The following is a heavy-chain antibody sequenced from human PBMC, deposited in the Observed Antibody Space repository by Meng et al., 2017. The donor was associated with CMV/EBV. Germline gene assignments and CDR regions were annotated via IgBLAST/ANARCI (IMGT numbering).Heavy chain of an antibody. Sequence: GESLKISCAASGFTFSSYSMNWVRQAPGKGVEWVSSISSSSSYIYYADSVKGRFTISRDNAKNSLYLQMNSLRAEDTAVYYCARKGDLELFDYWGQGTLVTVSS. CDR1: GFTFSSYS. D-gene: IGHD1-7*01. V-gene: IGHV3-21*01. CDR3: ARKGDLELFDY. CDR2: ISSSSSYI. J-gene: IGHJ4*02.